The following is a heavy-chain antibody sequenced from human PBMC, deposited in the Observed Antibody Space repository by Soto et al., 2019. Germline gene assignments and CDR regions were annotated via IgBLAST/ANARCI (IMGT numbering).Heavy chain of an antibody. CDR3: ARDDTTGLFDC. J-gene: IGHJ4*02. D-gene: IGHD4-17*01. CDR1: TGSMRTYY. Sequence: SETLSLTCSVSTGSMRTYYWTWIRQSPGKGLEWIGQISHTGRTKYNPSLESRVTISVDTSRKQFSLKLTSVTAADTALYYCARDDTTGLFDCWGQGTLVTVSS. V-gene: IGHV4-59*01. CDR2: ISHTGRT.